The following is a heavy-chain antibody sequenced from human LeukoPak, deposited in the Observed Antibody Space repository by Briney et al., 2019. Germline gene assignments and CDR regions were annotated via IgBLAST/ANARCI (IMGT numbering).Heavy chain of an antibody. CDR1: GYTFTGHY. J-gene: IGHJ6*03. D-gene: IGHD2-2*03. CDR2: ISPNTGGT. CDR3: ARHGYCGNPRCYPDYYYIDV. V-gene: IGHV1-2*02. Sequence: GASVKVSCKASGYTFTGHYMHWVRQAPGHGLEWMGWISPNTGGTNYAQRFQGRVTMTRDTSITTTYLEMRGLTSDDTAVYYCARHGYCGNPRCYPDYYYIDVWGKGTKVTVSS.